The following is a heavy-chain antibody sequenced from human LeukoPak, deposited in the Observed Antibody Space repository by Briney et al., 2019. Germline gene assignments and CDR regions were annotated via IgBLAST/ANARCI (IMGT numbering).Heavy chain of an antibody. CDR2: IYYSGST. Sequence: SETLSLTCTVSGGSISSYYWSWIRQPPGKGLEWIGYIYYSGSTNYNPSLKSRVTISVDTSKNQFSLKLSSVTAADTAVYYCAYSSGPTFDYWGQGTLVTVSS. V-gene: IGHV4-59*01. D-gene: IGHD6-19*01. J-gene: IGHJ4*02. CDR1: GGSISSYY. CDR3: AYSSGPTFDY.